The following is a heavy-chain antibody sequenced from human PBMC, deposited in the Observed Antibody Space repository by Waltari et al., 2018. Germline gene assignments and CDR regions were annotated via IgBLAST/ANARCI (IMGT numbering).Heavy chain of an antibody. D-gene: IGHD2-15*01. CDR3: ARDRDYSSGAPPAF. CDR1: GYSFVTLG. J-gene: IGHJ4*02. Sequence: QVQLVQSENEVRKPGASVRISCKSSGYSFVTLGIRWMRQAPGQALEWVGWISTYTHSTDYAEKFQGRVTMTTDKSTATVYLDLRSLGSDDSAVYFCARDRDYSSGAPPAFWGQGTQVTVSS. V-gene: IGHV1-18*01. CDR2: ISTYTHST.